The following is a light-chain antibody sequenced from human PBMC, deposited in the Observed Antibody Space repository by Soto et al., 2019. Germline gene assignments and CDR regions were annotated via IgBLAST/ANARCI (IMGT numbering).Light chain of an antibody. V-gene: IGKV3-20*01. J-gene: IGKJ4*01. CDR1: QTVSSK. CDR3: QQYGSSPLT. CDR2: GAS. Sequence: EVVMTQSPSTLSVSPGERATLSCRASQTVSSKLAWYQHKPGQAPRLLIYGASSRATGIPDRFSGSGSGTDFTLTISRLEPEDFAVYYCQQYGSSPLTFGGGTKVDIK.